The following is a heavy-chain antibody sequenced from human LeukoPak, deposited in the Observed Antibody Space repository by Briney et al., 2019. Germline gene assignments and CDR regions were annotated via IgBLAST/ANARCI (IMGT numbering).Heavy chain of an antibody. V-gene: IGHV3-9*01. CDR2: LSWNSGSI. D-gene: IGHD3-22*01. J-gene: IGHJ4*02. CDR3: SKFQGPNYYDSSGYYYVDY. CDR1: GFTFDDYA. Sequence: GGSLRLSCAASGFTFDDYAMHWVRQAPGKGLEWVSGLSWNSGSIGYADSVKGRFTISRDNAKNSLYLQMNSLRAEDTALYYCSKFQGPNYYDSSGYYYVDYWGQGTLVTVSS.